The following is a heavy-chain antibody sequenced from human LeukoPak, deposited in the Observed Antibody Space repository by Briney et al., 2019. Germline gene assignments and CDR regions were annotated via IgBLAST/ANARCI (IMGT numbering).Heavy chain of an antibody. J-gene: IGHJ5*02. Sequence: GGSLRLSCAASGFTFSSYWMSWVRQAPGKGLEWVANIKQDGSEKYYVDSVKGRFTISRDNAKNSLYLQMNGLRAEDTAVYYCARDSSGWYVDWFDPWGQGTLVTVSS. V-gene: IGHV3-7*01. CDR3: ARDSSGWYVDWFDP. CDR2: IKQDGSEK. CDR1: GFTFSSYW. D-gene: IGHD6-19*01.